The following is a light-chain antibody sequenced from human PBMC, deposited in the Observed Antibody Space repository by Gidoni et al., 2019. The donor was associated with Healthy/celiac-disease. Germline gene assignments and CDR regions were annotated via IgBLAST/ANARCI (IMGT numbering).Light chain of an antibody. J-gene: IGKJ3*01. V-gene: IGKV3-11*01. CDR2: DAS. CDR3: QQRSNWPPAFT. Sequence: EIVLTQSPATLSLSPGESATLSCRASQIVSRYLAWDQQKPGQAPRLLTYDASNRATGLPARFSGSGSGTDFTRTISSLEPEDFAVYYCQQRSNWPPAFTCGPGNKVDIK. CDR1: QIVSRY.